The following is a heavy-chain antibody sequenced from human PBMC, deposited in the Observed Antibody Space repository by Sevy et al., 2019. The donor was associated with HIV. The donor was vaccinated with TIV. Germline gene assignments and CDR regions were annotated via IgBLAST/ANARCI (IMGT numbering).Heavy chain of an antibody. CDR2: LKSKAYGGTL. D-gene: IGHD1-26*01. V-gene: IGHV3-49*04. Sequence: GGSLRLSCTTSGFTFGDYAMSWVRQAPGKGLEWVAFLKSKAYGGTLDYAASVKGRFTISRDDSKSIAYLQMNDLKTEDTAMYYCTRWEVAPTTFDYWGQGALVTVSS. J-gene: IGHJ4*02. CDR3: TRWEVAPTTFDY. CDR1: GFTFGDYA.